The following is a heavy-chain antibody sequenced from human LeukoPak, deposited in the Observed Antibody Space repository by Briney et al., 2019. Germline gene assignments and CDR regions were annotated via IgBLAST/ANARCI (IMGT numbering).Heavy chain of an antibody. V-gene: IGHV3-7*01. CDR3: AKDYSSGIVVVPAATHFDY. J-gene: IGHJ4*02. CDR1: GFTFTSFW. CDR2: INRDGTKT. D-gene: IGHD2-2*01. Sequence: GGSLRLSCAASGFTFTSFWMTWVRQSPGKGLEWVANINRDGTKTTYVDSVKGRFTISRDNAKNSLYLQMNSLRAEDTAVYYCAKDYSSGIVVVPAATHFDYLGQGTLVTVSS.